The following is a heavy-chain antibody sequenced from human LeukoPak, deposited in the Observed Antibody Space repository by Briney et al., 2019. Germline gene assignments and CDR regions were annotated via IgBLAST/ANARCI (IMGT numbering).Heavy chain of an antibody. J-gene: IGHJ6*03. V-gene: IGHV3-7*01. CDR3: ARDRGYSYGQYYYYYMDV. D-gene: IGHD5-18*01. CDR1: GFTFSSYW. Sequence: PGGSLRPSCAASGFTFSSYWMSWVRQAPGKGLEWVANIKQDGSEKYYVDSVKGRFTISRGNAKNSLYLQMNSLRAEDTAVYYCARDRGYSYGQYYYYYMDVWGKGTTVTISS. CDR2: IKQDGSEK.